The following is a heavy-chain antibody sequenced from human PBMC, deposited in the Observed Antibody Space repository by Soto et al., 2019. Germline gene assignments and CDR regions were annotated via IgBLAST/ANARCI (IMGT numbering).Heavy chain of an antibody. V-gene: IGHV4-39*01. CDR2: IYYSGST. J-gene: IGHJ5*02. CDR1: GGSISSSSYY. CDR3: ARLAKYNWFDP. Sequence: SETLSLTCTVSGGSISSSSYYWGWIRQPPGKGLEWIGSIYYSGSTYYNPSLKSRVTISVDTSKNQFSLKLSSVTAADTAVYYCARLAKYNWFDPWGQGTLVTVSS.